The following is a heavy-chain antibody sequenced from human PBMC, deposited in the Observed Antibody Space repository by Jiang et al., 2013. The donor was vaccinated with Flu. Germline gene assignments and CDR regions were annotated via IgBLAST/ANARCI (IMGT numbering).Heavy chain of an antibody. J-gene: IGHJ4*02. Sequence: KGLEWVAFIRYDGSNKYYADSVKGRFTISRDNSKNTLYLQMNSLRAEDTAVYYCAKGEGMATTSFDYWGQGTLVTVSS. CDR2: IRYDGSNK. D-gene: IGHD5-24*01. V-gene: IGHV3-30*02. CDR3: AKGEGMATTSFDY.